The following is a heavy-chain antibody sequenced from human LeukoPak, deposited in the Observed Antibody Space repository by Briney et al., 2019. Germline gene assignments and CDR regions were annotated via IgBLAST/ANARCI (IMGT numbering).Heavy chain of an antibody. Sequence: GGSLRLSCAASGFTFSSYGMSWVRQAPGTGLEWVAFIRSDGSIKYYADSVKGRFTISRDNSKNTLYLQMNTLRAEDTAVYYCAKALGPAMVRGVIDYWGQGILVTVSS. CDR3: AKALGPAMVRGVIDY. D-gene: IGHD3-10*01. J-gene: IGHJ4*02. CDR2: IRSDGSIK. CDR1: GFTFSSYG. V-gene: IGHV3-30*02.